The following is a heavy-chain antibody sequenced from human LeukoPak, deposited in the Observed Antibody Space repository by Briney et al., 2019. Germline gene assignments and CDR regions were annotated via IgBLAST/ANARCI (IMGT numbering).Heavy chain of an antibody. CDR3: ARDRGRWRGAYCGGDCFPDY. CDR1: GGSISSGSYY. V-gene: IGHV4-61*02. J-gene: IGHJ4*02. CDR2: IYTSGST. Sequence: SETLSLTCTVSGGSISSGSYYWSWIRQPAGKGLEWIGRIYTSGSTNYNPSLKSRVTISVDTSKNQFSLKLSSVTAADTAVYYCARDRGRWRGAYCGGDCFPDYWGQGTLVTVSS. D-gene: IGHD2-21*02.